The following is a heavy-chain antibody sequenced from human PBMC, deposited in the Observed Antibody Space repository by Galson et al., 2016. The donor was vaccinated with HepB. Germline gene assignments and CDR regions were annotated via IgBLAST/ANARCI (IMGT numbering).Heavy chain of an antibody. J-gene: IGHJ4*02. CDR1: GGSFSGYY. CDR3: ARHVGVPGTRGFDY. CDR2: INHSGST. Sequence: TLSLTCAVYGGSFSGYYWSWIRQPPGKGLEWIGEINHSGSTNYNPSLKSRVTISVDTSKNQFSLKVTPVTAADTAVYYCARHVGVPGTRGFDYWGQGTLVTVSS. D-gene: IGHD2-2*01. V-gene: IGHV4-34*01.